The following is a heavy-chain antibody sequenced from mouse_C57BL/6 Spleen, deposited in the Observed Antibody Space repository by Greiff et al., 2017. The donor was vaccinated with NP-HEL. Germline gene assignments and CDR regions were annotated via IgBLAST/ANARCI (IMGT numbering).Heavy chain of an antibody. J-gene: IGHJ3*01. D-gene: IGHD1-1*01. Sequence: EVMLVESGGGLVQPGGSLKLSCAASGFTFSDYYMYWVRQTPEKRLEWVAYISNGGGSTYYPDTVKGRFTISRDNAKNTLYLQMSRLNSEDTAMYYCARQRYYGSSGFAYWGQGTLVTVSA. V-gene: IGHV5-12*01. CDR2: ISNGGGST. CDR1: GFTFSDYY. CDR3: ARQRYYGSSGFAY.